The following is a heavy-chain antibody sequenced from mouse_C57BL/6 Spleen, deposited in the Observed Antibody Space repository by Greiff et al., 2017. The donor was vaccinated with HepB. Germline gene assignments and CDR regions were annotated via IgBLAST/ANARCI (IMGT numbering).Heavy chain of an antibody. CDR1: GFNIKDDY. V-gene: IGHV14-4*01. CDR2: IDPENGDT. Sequence: EVQLQQSGAELVRPGASVKLSCTASGFNIKDDYMHWVKQRPEQGLEWIGWIDPENGDTEYASKFQGKATITADTSSNTAYLQLSSLTSEDTAVYYGTGSSSSFAYWGQGTLVTVSA. CDR3: TGSSSSFAY. J-gene: IGHJ3*01. D-gene: IGHD1-1*01.